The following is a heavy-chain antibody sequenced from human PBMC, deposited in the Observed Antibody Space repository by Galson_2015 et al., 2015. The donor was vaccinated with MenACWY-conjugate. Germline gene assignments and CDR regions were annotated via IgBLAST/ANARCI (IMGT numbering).Heavy chain of an antibody. CDR1: GLTFSNVW. V-gene: IGHV3-15*01. J-gene: IGHJ5*02. Sequence: SLRLSCAPSGLTFSNVWMSWVRQAPGKGLEWVARIKCRTDGGTTDYATPVKGRFTILRDDSTNTLYLQMNSLKIEDTAMYFCTRDRDVGGSRWWFDPWGQETLVTVSS. CDR3: TRDRDVGGSRWWFDP. D-gene: IGHD2-15*01. CDR2: IKCRTDGGTT.